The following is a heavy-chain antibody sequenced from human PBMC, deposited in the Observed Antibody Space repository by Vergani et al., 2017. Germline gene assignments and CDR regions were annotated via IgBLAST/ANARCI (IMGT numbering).Heavy chain of an antibody. D-gene: IGHD4-23*01. V-gene: IGHV3-53*02. J-gene: IGHJ4*02. CDR3: AMGLYGGPLIDY. Sequence: EVQLVETGGGLIQPGGSLRLSCAASGFTVSSNYMSWVRQAPGKGLEWVSVITGSGGSTYYADSVKGRFTISRDNSKNMLYLQMNSLRAEDTAVYYCAMGLYGGPLIDYWGQGTLVTVSS. CDR2: ITGSGGST. CDR1: GFTVSSNY.